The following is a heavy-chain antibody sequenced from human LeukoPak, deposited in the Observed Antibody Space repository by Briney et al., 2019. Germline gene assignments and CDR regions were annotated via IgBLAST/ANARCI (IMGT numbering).Heavy chain of an antibody. CDR2: ISNDGSNK. J-gene: IGHJ4*02. CDR3: ASVVSGWPFDY. CDR1: GFTFSSHG. Sequence: GRSLRLSCAASGFTFSSHGFHWVRQAPGKGLEWVAVISNDGSNKYYADPVKGRFTISRDNSKNTLYLQMNSLSAEDTGVYYCASVVSGWPFDYWGQGTLVTVSS. D-gene: IGHD6-19*01. V-gene: IGHV3-30*03.